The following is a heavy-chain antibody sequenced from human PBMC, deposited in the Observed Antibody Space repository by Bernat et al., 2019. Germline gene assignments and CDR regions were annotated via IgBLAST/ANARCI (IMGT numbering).Heavy chain of an antibody. CDR2: IKSKTDGGTT. Sequence: EVQLVESGGGLVQPGRSLRLSCAASGFTFDDYAMHWVRQAPGKGLEWVGRIKSKTDGGTTDYAAPVKGRFTISRDDSKNTLYLQMNSLKTEDTAVYYCTTENDMGDFWSGLPGGIWGQGTMVTVSS. CDR1: GFTFDDYA. D-gene: IGHD3-3*01. J-gene: IGHJ3*02. CDR3: TTENDMGDFWSGLPGGI. V-gene: IGHV3-15*01.